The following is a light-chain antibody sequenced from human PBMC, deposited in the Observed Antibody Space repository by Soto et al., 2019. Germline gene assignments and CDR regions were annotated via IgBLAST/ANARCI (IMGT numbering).Light chain of an antibody. V-gene: IGKV1-5*03. CDR2: KAS. J-gene: IGKJ4*01. CDR1: QSISSW. CDR3: QQYNSFSSLT. Sequence: DIQMTQSPSTLSASVGDRVTITCRASQSISSWLAWYQQRPGEPPKLLIYKASTLEKGVPSRFSGSGSGTQFTLTISSLQPDDFATYYCQQYNSFSSLTFGGGTKVDIK.